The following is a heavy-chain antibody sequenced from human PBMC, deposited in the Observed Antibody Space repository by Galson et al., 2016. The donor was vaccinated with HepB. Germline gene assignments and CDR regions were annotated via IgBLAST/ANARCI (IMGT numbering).Heavy chain of an antibody. CDR2: INSDGSRT. CDR3: ARQYRGGPSDY. D-gene: IGHD5-12*01. Sequence: SLRLSCAASGFIFSHYWMHWVRQAPGKGLMWVSRINSDGSRTDYADSVKGRFTISRDNDRNTLYLQMNSLRADDTAVYYCARQYRGGPSDYWGQGTLVIVSS. J-gene: IGHJ4*02. CDR1: GFIFSHYW. V-gene: IGHV3-74*01.